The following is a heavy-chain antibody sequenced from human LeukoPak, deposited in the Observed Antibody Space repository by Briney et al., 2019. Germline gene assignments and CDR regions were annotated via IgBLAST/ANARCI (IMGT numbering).Heavy chain of an antibody. D-gene: IGHD4-17*01. V-gene: IGHV3-30*04. CDR2: ISYDGSNK. J-gene: IGHJ4*02. Sequence: PGRSLRLSCAASGFTFSSYTMHWVRQAPGKGLEWVAVISYDGSNKYYADPVKGRFTISRDNSKNTLYLQMNNLRPEDTAMYYCAKDRDDYGDELFDYWGQGILVTVSS. CDR3: AKDRDDYGDELFDY. CDR1: GFTFSSYT.